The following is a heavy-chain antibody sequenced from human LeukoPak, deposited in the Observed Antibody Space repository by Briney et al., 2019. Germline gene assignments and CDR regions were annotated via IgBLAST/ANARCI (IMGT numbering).Heavy chain of an antibody. V-gene: IGHV4-34*01. CDR1: GGSISSYY. CDR3: ARHRYYYDSSGYYDYYYYYMDV. Sequence: PSETLSLTCTVSGGSISSYYWSWIRQPPGKGLEWIGEINHSGSTNYNPSLKSRVTISVDTSKNQFSLKLSSVTAADTAVYYCARHRYYYDSSGYYDYYYYYMDVWGKGTTVTISS. J-gene: IGHJ6*03. D-gene: IGHD3-22*01. CDR2: INHSGST.